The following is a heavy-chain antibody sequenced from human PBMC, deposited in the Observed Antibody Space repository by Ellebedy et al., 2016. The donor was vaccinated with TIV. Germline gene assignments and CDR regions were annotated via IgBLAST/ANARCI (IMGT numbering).Heavy chain of an antibody. V-gene: IGHV4-39*07. J-gene: IGHJ6*02. CDR2: IYYSGST. D-gene: IGHD2-2*01. CDR1: GGSISSSSYY. Sequence: SETLSLTCTVSGGSISSSSYYWGWIRQPPGKGLEWIGSIYYSGSTYYNPSLKSRVTISVDTSKNQFSLKLSSVTAADTAVYYCARERIVVVPAAMSYYYYYGMDVWGQGTTVTVSS. CDR3: ARERIVVVPAAMSYYYYYGMDV.